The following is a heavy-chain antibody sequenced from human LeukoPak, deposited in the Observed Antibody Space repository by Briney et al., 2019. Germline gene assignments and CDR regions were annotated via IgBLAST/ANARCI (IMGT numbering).Heavy chain of an antibody. J-gene: IGHJ4*02. CDR1: GYTFTGYY. CDR2: INPNSGDT. V-gene: IGHV1-2*02. D-gene: IGHD6-19*01. Sequence: ASVKVSCKASGYTFTGYYMHWVRQAHGQGLEWMGWINPNSGDTNYAQKFEGRVTVTRDTSISTAYMELSRLRSDDTAVYYCARVGSSGWYVHPTLDYWGQGTLVTVSS. CDR3: ARVGSSGWYVHPTLDY.